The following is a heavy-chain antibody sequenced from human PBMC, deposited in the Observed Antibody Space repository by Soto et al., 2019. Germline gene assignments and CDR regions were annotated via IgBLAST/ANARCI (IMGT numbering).Heavy chain of an antibody. V-gene: IGHV1-8*01. CDR1: GYTFTSYD. CDR3: ARGAATTQEAFDI. J-gene: IGHJ3*02. CDR2: MNPNSGNT. D-gene: IGHD5-12*01. Sequence: ASVKVSCKASGYTFTSYDINWVRQATGQGLEWMGWMNPNSGNTGYAQKFQGRVTMTRNTSISTAYMELSSLRSEDTAVYYCARGAATTQEAFDIWSQGTMVTVSS.